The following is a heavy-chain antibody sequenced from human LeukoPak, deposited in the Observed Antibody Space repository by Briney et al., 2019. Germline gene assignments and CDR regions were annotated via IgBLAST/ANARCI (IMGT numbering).Heavy chain of an antibody. CDR2: IIPIFGTA. D-gene: IGHD3-10*01. CDR1: GGTFSSYA. CDR3: AGGQYYYGSGSGYYYGMDV. Sequence: SVKVSCKASGGTFSSYAISWVQQAPGQGLEWMGGIIPIFGTANYAQKFQGRVTITADESTSTAYMELSSLRSEDTAVYYCAGGQYYYGSGSGYYYGMDVWGKGTTVTVSS. V-gene: IGHV1-69*13. J-gene: IGHJ6*04.